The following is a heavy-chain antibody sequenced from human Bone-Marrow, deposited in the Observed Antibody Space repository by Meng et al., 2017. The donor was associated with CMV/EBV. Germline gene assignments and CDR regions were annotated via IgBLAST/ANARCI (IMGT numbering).Heavy chain of an antibody. V-gene: IGHV1-46*01. CDR1: GYTFTGHH. Sequence: ASVKVSCKASGYTFTGHHMHWVRQAPGQGLEWMGIINPSGGSTSYVQKFQGRVTMTRDTSTSTVYMELSSLRSEDTAVYYCARDRMSSSWYDYWGQGTLVTVSS. J-gene: IGHJ4*02. CDR3: ARDRMSSSWYDY. CDR2: INPSGGST. D-gene: IGHD6-13*01.